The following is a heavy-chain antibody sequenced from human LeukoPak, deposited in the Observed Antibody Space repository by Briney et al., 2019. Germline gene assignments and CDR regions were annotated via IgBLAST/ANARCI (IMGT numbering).Heavy chain of an antibody. Sequence: GGSLRASCAASGFTFCSYGKYFVRDGPGKGVEWGAHTYDDGSDKYYEDSVKGRFTTSRENSKDTLYRQMNSLRAEDTAVYYCARQIAYYYDSSGYYTTDYWGQGTLVTVSS. CDR2: TYDDGSDK. D-gene: IGHD3-22*01. CDR1: GFTFCSYG. CDR3: ARQIAYYYDSSGYYTTDY. J-gene: IGHJ4*02. V-gene: IGHV3-33*07.